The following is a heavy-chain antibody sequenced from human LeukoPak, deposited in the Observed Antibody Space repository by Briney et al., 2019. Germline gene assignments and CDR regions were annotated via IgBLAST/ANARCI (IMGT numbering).Heavy chain of an antibody. J-gene: IGHJ4*02. Sequence: GASVKVSCKASGYTFTGYYTHWVRQAPGQGLEWMGRINPNSGGTNYAQKFQGRVTMTRDTSISTAYMELSRLRSDDTAVYYCASLYYDSSGYYVFDYWGQGTLVTVSS. CDR1: GYTFTGYY. CDR3: ASLYYDSSGYYVFDY. V-gene: IGHV1-2*06. D-gene: IGHD3-22*01. CDR2: INPNSGGT.